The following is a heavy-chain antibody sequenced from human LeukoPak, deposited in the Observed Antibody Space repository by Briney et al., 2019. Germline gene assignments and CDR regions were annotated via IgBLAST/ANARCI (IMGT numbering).Heavy chain of an antibody. D-gene: IGHD3-22*01. Sequence: PRGSLGLPWAASGLTFNTYAISLGRPAPGKRLEWVSTLTCRCGVTCYAVSVKGRFAISRGDSKNTLYLQMTSLRAEHTAVYYCAKEGEYYYDSSGHTLSDALAVWGQGTMVTVPS. CDR2: LTCRCGVT. CDR1: GLTFNTYA. CDR3: AKEGEYYYDSSGHTLSDALAV. V-gene: IGHV3-23*01. J-gene: IGHJ3*01.